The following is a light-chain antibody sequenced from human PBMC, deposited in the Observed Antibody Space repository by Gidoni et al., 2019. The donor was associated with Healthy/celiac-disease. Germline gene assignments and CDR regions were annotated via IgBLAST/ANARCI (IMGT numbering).Light chain of an antibody. J-gene: IGKJ4*01. CDR1: HSPLHSNGYNY. CDR2: LGS. CDR3: MQALQTPLT. Sequence: IALSQSPLSLSVTPGDPASISSRSSHSPLHSNGYNYLDWYLQKPRQSPQHLIYLGSNLASGVPDRFSGSGSGTDFTRKISRVEAENVGVYYCMQALQTPLTFGGRTKLEI. V-gene: IGKV2-28*01.